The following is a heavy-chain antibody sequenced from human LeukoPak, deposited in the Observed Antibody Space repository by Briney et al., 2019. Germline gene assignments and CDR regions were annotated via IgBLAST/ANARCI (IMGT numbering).Heavy chain of an antibody. CDR2: IYDNGYSAST. CDR3: ASGDRVAHFDF. J-gene: IGHJ4*02. D-gene: IGHD3-10*01. V-gene: IGHV4-59*01. CDR1: GGSISSNY. Sequence: PSETLSLTCTVSGGSISSNYWSWIRQPPGKGLEWIGNIYDNGYSASTNYNPSLKSRVTISVDTSKNQFSLNLNSVTAADTAIYYCASGDRVAHFDFWGQGTLVTVSP.